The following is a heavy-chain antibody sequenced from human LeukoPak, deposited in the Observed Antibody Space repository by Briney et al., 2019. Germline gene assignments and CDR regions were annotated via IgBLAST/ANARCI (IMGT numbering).Heavy chain of an antibody. V-gene: IGHV3-21*01. CDR3: ARHLSGITGYTYGRGIDY. J-gene: IGHJ4*02. D-gene: IGHD5-18*01. CDR2: IRSSTTYV. Sequence: GGSLRLSCAASGFTFSNYNMNWVRQAPGKGLEWVSSIRSSTTYVYYADSVKGRFTISRDNAKKSLYLQMNSLGAEDTAVYYCARHLSGITGYTYGRGIDYWGQGTLLTVSS. CDR1: GFTFSNYN.